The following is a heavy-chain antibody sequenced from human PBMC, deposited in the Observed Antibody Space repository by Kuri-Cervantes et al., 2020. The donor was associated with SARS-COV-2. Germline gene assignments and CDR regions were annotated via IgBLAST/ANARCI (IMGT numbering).Heavy chain of an antibody. Sequence: SETLSLTCTVSGGSISSGSYYWSWIRQPPGKGLEWIGYIYYSGSTNYNPSLKSRVTISVDTSKNQFSLKLSSVTAADTAVYYCARVPRVQLWSTLLWFDYWGQGTLVTVSS. CDR1: GGSISSGSYY. CDR2: IYYSGST. V-gene: IGHV4-61*01. CDR3: ARVPRVQLWSTLLWFDY. J-gene: IGHJ4*02. D-gene: IGHD5-18*01.